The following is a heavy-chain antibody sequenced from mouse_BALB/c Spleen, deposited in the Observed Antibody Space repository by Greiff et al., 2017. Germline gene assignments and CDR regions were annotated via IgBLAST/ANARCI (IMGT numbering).Heavy chain of an antibody. CDR1: GFSLTSYG. J-gene: IGHJ3*01. CDR2: IWSGGST. V-gene: IGHV2-2*02. D-gene: IGHD2-4*01. CDR3: ASSPIYYDCAWCAY. Sequence: VKLVESGPGLVQPSQSLSITCTVSGFSLTSYGVHWVRQSPGKGLEWLGVIWSGGSTDYNAAFISRLSISKDNTKSQDFFKMNSLQANDTAIDYCASSPIYYDCAWCAYWGQGTLVTVSA.